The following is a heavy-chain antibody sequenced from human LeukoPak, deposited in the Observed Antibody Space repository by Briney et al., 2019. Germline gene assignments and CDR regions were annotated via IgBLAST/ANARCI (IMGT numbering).Heavy chain of an antibody. CDR2: INHSGST. V-gene: IGHV4-34*01. CDR3: ARGVTYYYGSGGPIDV. J-gene: IGHJ6*02. D-gene: IGHD3-10*01. Sequence: SETLSLTCAVYGGSFSGYYWSWIRQPPGKGLEWIGEINHSGSTNYNPSLKSRVTISVDTSKNQFSLKLSSVTAADTAVCYCARGVTYYYGSGGPIDVWGQGTTVTVSS. CDR1: GGSFSGYY.